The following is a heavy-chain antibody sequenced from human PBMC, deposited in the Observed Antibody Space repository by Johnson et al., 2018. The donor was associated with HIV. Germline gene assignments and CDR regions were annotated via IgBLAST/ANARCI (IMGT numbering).Heavy chain of an antibody. D-gene: IGHD6-13*01. CDR1: GFTFSSYA. J-gene: IGHJ3*02. V-gene: IGHV3-30-3*01. CDR3: AKGKYSSSHVGAFDI. CDR2: ISYDGSNK. Sequence: QVQLVESGGGLVKPGGSLRLSCAASGFTFSSYAMHWVRQPPGKGLEWVAVISYDGSNKYYADSVKGRFTISRDNSKNTLYLQMNSLRAEDTAVYYCAKGKYSSSHVGAFDIWGQGTMVTVSS.